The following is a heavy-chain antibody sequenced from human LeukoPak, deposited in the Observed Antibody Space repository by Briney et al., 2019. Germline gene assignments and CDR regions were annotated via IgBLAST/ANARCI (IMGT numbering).Heavy chain of an antibody. D-gene: IGHD6-13*01. J-gene: IGHJ4*02. V-gene: IGHV5-51*01. CDR3: ARQSAAGTYYSLDY. CDR1: GYRFTSYW. Sequence: GESLKISFKGSGYRFTSYWIGWVRPMPGKGLEWMGIIYPGDSDTRYSPSFQGQVTISADKSISTAYLQWSSLKASDTAMYYCARQSAAGTYYSLDYWGQGTLVTVSS. CDR2: IYPGDSDT.